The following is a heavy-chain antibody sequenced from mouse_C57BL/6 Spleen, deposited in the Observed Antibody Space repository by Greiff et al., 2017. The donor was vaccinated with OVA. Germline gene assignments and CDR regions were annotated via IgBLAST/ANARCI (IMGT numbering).Heavy chain of an antibody. Sequence: LKESGPGILQSSQTLSLTCSFSGFSLSTSGMGVSWIRQPSGKGLEWLSHIYWDDDKRYNPSLKSRLTISKDTSRNQVFLKITSVDTADTATCYCARAYGSSLSYWYFGVWGTGTTVTVAS. CDR1: GFSLSTSGMG. V-gene: IGHV8-12*01. CDR3: ARAYGSSLSYWYFGV. D-gene: IGHD1-1*01. CDR2: IYWDDDK. J-gene: IGHJ1*03.